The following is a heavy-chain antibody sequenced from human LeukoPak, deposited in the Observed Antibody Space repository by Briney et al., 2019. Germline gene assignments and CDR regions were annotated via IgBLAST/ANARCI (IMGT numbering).Heavy chain of an antibody. CDR1: GFSFINYA. CDR2: ISYDGSNK. CDR3: ARDGAGDHGPDAFDI. Sequence: GGPLRLSCAASGFSFINYAMSWVRQAPGKGLEWVAVISYDGSNKYYADSVKGRFTISRDNSKNTLYLQMNSLRAEDTAVYYCARDGAGDHGPDAFDIWGQGTMVTVSS. D-gene: IGHD7-27*01. J-gene: IGHJ3*02. V-gene: IGHV3-30*19.